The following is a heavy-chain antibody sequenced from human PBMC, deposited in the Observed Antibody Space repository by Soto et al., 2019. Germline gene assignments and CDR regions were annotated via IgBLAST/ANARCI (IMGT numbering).Heavy chain of an antibody. CDR2: IYYSGST. J-gene: IGHJ6*02. V-gene: IGHV4-31*03. D-gene: IGHD2-15*01. CDR1: SGSISRGGHY. CDR3: ARDLRLGYCSGDSCQDSYYAMDI. Sequence: SETLSLTCTVSSGSISRGGHYWSWIRQHPGKGLEWIGNIYYSGSTYHNSSLKSRVTISVDTSKNQFFLKLTSVTAADTAVYYCARDLRLGYCSGDSCQDSYYAMDIWGQGTTVTVSS.